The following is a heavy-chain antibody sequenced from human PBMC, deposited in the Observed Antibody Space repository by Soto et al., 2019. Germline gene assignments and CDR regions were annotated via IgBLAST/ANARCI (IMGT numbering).Heavy chain of an antibody. D-gene: IGHD3-9*01. J-gene: IGHJ6*02. CDR1: GYTFTRYD. CDR3: AKANLPPVLVYFDCLRPYGMAV. V-gene: IGHV1-8*01. CDR2: MNPNSGNT. Sequence: GASVKVSCKASGYTFTRYDINWVRQATGQGLERMGWMNPNSGNTGYAQKFQGRVTMTRNTSISTAYMELSSLRSEDTAVYSCAKANLPPVLVYFDCLRPYGMAVSAQGTTVTVSS.